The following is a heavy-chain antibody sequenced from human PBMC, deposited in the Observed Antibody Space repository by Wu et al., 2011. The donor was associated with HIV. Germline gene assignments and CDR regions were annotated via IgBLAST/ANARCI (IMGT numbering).Heavy chain of an antibody. Sequence: QVQLVQSGAEMKKPGSSVKVSCKASGGTFSTYAISWVRQAPGEGLEWMGRIIPIIGPANYAQKFQGRVTITADESTNTAYMELSSLRSEDTAVYYCARDPTIAVAGTKSFWGQGTLVSVSS. CDR3: ARDPTIAVAGTKSF. D-gene: IGHD6-19*01. V-gene: IGHV1-69*11. J-gene: IGHJ4*02. CDR1: GGTFSTYA. CDR2: IIPIIGPA.